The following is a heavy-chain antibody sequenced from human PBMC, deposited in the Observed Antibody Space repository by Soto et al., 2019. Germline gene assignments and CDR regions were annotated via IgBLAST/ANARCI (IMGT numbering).Heavy chain of an antibody. CDR3: ARDRYCSSTSCYTPPVNYYYYGMDV. V-gene: IGHV1-69*01. CDR1: GGTFSSYA. CDR2: IIPIFGTA. D-gene: IGHD2-2*02. Sequence: QVQLVQSGAEVKKPGSSVKVSCKASGGTFSSYAISWVRQAPGQGLEWMGGIIPIFGTANYAQKFQGRVTITADESTSTAYMELSSLRSEDTAVYYCARDRYCSSTSCYTPPVNYYYYGMDVWGQGTTVTVSS. J-gene: IGHJ6*02.